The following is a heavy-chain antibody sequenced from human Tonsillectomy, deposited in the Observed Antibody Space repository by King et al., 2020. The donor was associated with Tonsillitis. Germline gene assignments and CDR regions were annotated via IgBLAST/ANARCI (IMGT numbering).Heavy chain of an antibody. D-gene: IGHD2-2*01. CDR2: IWYDGSNK. V-gene: IGHV3-33*08. CDR1: GFTFSSYG. CDR3: ARGFMGYQLLFY. Sequence: QLVQSGGGVVQPGRSLRLSCAASGFTFSSYGMHWVRQAPGKGLEWVAVIWYDGSNKYYADSVKGRFTISRDNSKNPLYLQMNSLRAEDTAVYYCARGFMGYQLLFYWGQGTLVTVSS. J-gene: IGHJ4*02.